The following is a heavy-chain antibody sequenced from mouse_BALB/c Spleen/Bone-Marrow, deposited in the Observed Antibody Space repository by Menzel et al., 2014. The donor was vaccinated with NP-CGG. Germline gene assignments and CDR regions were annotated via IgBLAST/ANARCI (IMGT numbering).Heavy chain of an antibody. V-gene: IGHV1S137*01. J-gene: IGHJ4*01. Sequence: VQLQQSGAKLVRPGVSVKISCKGSGYTFTDHAMHWVKRSHAKSLEWIGLISGYYGDAIYNQKFKGKATMTVDKSSSTAYMELARLTSEDSAIYYGARSGKVRNAMDYWGQETSVTVSS. D-gene: IGHD2-14*01. CDR1: GYTFTDHA. CDR2: ISGYYGDA. CDR3: ARSGKVRNAMDY.